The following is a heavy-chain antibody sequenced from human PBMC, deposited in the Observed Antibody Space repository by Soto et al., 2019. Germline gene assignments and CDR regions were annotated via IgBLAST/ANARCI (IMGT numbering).Heavy chain of an antibody. CDR2: MNPNSGDT. D-gene: IGHD3-10*01. Sequence: ASVKVSCKASGYTFSTYDIIWVRQPTGQGLEWMGWMNPNSGDTGSAEKFQGRVIITRDKSANTAFMQLTSLTSEDTALYYCARGGGYYGSGAYYRGYFDHWGLGTLVTVSS. J-gene: IGHJ4*02. CDR1: GYTFSTYD. CDR3: ARGGGYYGSGAYYRGYFDH. V-gene: IGHV1-8*01.